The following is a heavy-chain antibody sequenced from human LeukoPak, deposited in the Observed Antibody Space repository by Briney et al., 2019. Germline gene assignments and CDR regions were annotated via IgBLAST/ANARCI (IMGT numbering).Heavy chain of an antibody. J-gene: IGHJ3*02. D-gene: IGHD3-9*01. CDR1: GFTFSSYA. CDR2: ISGSGGST. CDR3: AKTPYYDILTGYYPNAFDI. Sequence: GGSRRLSCAASGFTFSSYAMSWVHQAPGKGLEWVSAISGSGGSTYYADSVKGRFTISRDNSKNTLYLQMNSLRAEDTAVYYCAKTPYYDILTGYYPNAFDIWGQGTMVTVSS. V-gene: IGHV3-23*01.